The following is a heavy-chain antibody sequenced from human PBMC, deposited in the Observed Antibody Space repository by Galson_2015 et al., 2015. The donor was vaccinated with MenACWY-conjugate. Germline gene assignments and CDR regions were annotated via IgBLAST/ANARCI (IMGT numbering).Heavy chain of an antibody. D-gene: IGHD3-10*01. CDR3: ARVVPSAMIRGFDY. V-gene: IGHV3-21*01. CDR1: GFTFNNYD. J-gene: IGHJ4*02. CDR2: ISTSSTNI. Sequence: SLRLSCATSGFTFNNYDMNWVRQAPGKGLEWVSSISTSSTNIYYADSVKRRVTISSDTAKNTVYLKMNSLSAEDTAVYFCARVVPSAMIRGFDYWGQGTLVTVSS.